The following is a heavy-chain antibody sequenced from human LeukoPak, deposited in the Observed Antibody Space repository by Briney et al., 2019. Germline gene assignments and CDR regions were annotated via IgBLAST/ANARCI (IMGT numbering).Heavy chain of an antibody. CDR1: GYTFTSYD. CDR2: MNPNSGNT. V-gene: IGHV1-8*03. Sequence: VKVSCKASGYTFTSYDFNWVRQATGQGLEWVGWMNPNSGNTGYAQKFQGRVTITRNTSISTAYMELSSLRSEDTAVYYCARALRERWLQLYYFDYWGQGTLVTVSS. D-gene: IGHD5-24*01. CDR3: ARALRERWLQLYYFDY. J-gene: IGHJ4*02.